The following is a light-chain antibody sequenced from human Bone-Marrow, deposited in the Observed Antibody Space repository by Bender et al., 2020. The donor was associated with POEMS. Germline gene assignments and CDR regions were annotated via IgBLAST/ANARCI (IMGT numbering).Light chain of an antibody. CDR1: SSDVGRYNL. CDR3: QSFYTRLSGWV. V-gene: IGLV2-14*02. Sequence: QSALTQPASVSGSPGQSITISCTGTSSDVGRYNLVSWYQQHPCKAPKLMIYEVSKWPSGVSNRFSGSKSGNTASLTISGLPAEDEADYYCQSFYTRLSGWVFGAGTKLTV. J-gene: IGLJ3*02. CDR2: EVS.